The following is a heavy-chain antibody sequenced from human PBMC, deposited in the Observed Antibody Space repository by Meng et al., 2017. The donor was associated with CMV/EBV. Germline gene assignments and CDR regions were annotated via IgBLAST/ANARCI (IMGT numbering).Heavy chain of an antibody. CDR2: IRYDGSNK. CDR1: GLTFISYG. CDR3: AKPPMASGDYFDY. Sequence: QVALWESGGGVVQPGGSLIRSCAASGLTFISYGMHWVRQAPGKGLEWVAFIRYDGSNKYYADSVKGRFTISRDNSKNTLYLQMNRLRAEDTAVYYCAKPPMASGDYFDYWGQGTLVTVSS. V-gene: IGHV3-30*02. J-gene: IGHJ4*02. D-gene: IGHD3-10*01.